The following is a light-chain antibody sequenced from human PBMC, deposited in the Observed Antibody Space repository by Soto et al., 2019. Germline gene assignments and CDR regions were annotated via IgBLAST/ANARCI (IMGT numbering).Light chain of an antibody. CDR2: AVS. V-gene: IGLV2-14*01. Sequence: QSALTQPASVSGSPGQSITISCTGTSSDVGGYNYASWYQQHPGKAPKLMIYAVSNRPSGVSNRFSGSKSGNTATLTISGLQAEDEADYYCCSYTVSGTYVFGTGTKVTV. CDR3: CSYTVSGTYV. CDR1: SSDVGGYNY. J-gene: IGLJ1*01.